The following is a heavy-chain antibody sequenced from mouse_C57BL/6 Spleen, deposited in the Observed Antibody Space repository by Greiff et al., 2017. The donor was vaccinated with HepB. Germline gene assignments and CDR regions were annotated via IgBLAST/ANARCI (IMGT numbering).Heavy chain of an antibody. Sequence: QVQLQQSGAELVRPGTSVKVSCKASGYAFTNYLIEWVKQRPGQGLEWIGVINPGSGGTNYNEKFKGKATLTADKSSSTAYMQLSSLTSEDSAVYFCARHYDYSRGYFDDWGTGTTVTVSS. CDR3: ARHYDYSRGYFDD. D-gene: IGHD2-4*01. J-gene: IGHJ1*03. CDR2: INPGSGGT. CDR1: GYAFTNYL. V-gene: IGHV1-54*01.